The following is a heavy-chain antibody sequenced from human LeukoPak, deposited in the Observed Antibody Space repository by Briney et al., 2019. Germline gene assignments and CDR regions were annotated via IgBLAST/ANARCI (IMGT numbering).Heavy chain of an antibody. CDR3: ARVVTGLLEGNWFDL. D-gene: IGHD2-21*02. J-gene: IGHJ5*02. CDR2: IYHSGST. Sequence: PSQTLSLTCAVSGGSISSGGYSWSWIRQPPGKGLEWIGYIYHSGSTYYNPSLKSRVTISVDRSKNQFSLKLSSVTAADTAVYYCARVVTGLLEGNWFDLWGQGTLVTVSS. V-gene: IGHV4-30-2*01. CDR1: GGSISSGGYS.